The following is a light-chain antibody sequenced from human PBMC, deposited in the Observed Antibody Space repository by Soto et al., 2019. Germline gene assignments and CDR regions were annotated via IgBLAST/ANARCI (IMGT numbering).Light chain of an antibody. CDR1: QSVSSSY. CDR2: GAS. J-gene: IGKJ3*01. Sequence: EIVLTQSPATLSLSPGERATLSCRASQSVSSSYLAWYQQKPGQAPRLLIYGASSRATGIPDRFSGSGSGTDFTLTINRLESEDFAVYYCQQYGSSPYTFGQGTKVDIK. CDR3: QQYGSSPYT. V-gene: IGKV3-20*01.